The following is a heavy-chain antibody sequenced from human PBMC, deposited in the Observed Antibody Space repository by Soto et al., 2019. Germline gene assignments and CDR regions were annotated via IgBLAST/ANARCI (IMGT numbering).Heavy chain of an antibody. J-gene: IGHJ6*02. Sequence: ASVKVSCKASGYTFTGYYMHWVRQAPGQGLEWMGWINPNSGGTNYAQKFQGRVAMTRDTSISTAYMELSRLRSDDTAVYYCARAPVRRLPRGFRYSSSWQQGYYYYGMDVWGQGTTVTVSS. CDR3: ARAPVRRLPRGFRYSSSWQQGYYYYGMDV. CDR2: INPNSGGT. D-gene: IGHD6-13*01. CDR1: GYTFTGYY. V-gene: IGHV1-2*02.